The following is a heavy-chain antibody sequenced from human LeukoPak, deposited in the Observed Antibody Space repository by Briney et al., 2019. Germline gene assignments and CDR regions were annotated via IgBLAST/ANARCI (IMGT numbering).Heavy chain of an antibody. D-gene: IGHD6-13*01. CDR1: GFTVSSNY. CDR2: IYSGGST. J-gene: IGHJ4*02. Sequence: PGGSLRLSCAASGFTVSSNYMSWVRHARGKGLEWVSVIYSGGSTYYADSVKGRFTISRDNSKNTLYLQMNGLRAEDTAVYYCARGERHSSSWYYFDYWDQGTLVTVSS. CDR3: ARGERHSSSWYYFDY. V-gene: IGHV3-66*01.